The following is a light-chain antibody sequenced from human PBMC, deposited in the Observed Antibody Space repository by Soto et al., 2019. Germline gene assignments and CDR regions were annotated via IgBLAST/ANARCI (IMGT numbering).Light chain of an antibody. CDR1: QSITSS. Sequence: EVLVTQSPDTLSLSPGETATLSCRASQSITSSVAWYQHKPGQSPRLVVYSGYKRAPGIPARFSGSGSGTDFTLTISSLESDDFAVYYCQQRYSWLRAFGPGTKV. CDR3: QQRYSWLRA. J-gene: IGKJ1*01. CDR2: SGY. V-gene: IGKV3-11*01.